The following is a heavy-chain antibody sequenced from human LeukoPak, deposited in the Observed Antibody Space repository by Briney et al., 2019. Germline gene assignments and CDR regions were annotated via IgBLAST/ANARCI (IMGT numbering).Heavy chain of an antibody. V-gene: IGHV3-21*01. J-gene: IGHJ4*02. CDR2: ISSDANHI. Sequence: GGSLRLSCAASGFAFSSYSLNWVRQAPGKGLEWVSSISSDANHIYYADSVKGRFTISRDNAKNSLYLQMNSLQAEDTAVYYLASYGTSWRYFFDYWGQGTLVTVSS. D-gene: IGHD4-17*01. CDR3: ASYGTSWRYFFDY. CDR1: GFAFSSYS.